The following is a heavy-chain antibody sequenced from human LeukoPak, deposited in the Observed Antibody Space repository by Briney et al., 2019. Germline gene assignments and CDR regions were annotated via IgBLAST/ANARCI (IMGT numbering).Heavy chain of an antibody. CDR1: GFSFSRYE. V-gene: IGHV3-48*03. J-gene: IGHJ6*03. CDR2: INASGTLT. D-gene: IGHD1-26*01. Sequence: GGSLRLSCAASGFSFSRYEMKWVRQAPAKGLEWISYINASGTLTHYAGSVKGRFTLSRDNDKNSLYLQMNSLSAEDTAAYYCARALKGLRRRIGGTTTFEYYYDMDVWGKGTTVTISS. CDR3: ARALKGLRRRIGGTTTFEYYYDMDV.